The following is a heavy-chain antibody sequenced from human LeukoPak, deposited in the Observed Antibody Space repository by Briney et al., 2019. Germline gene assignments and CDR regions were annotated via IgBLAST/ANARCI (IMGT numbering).Heavy chain of an antibody. CDR1: GYSISSGYY. J-gene: IGHJ3*02. Sequence: SETLSLTCAVSGYSISSGYYWGWIRQPPGKGLEWIGSIYYSGSTYYNPSLKSRVTISVDTSKNQFSLKLSSVTAADTAVYYCARPGIYSYGKNAFDIWGQGTMVTVSS. CDR2: IYYSGST. V-gene: IGHV4-38-2*01. CDR3: ARPGIYSYGKNAFDI. D-gene: IGHD5-18*01.